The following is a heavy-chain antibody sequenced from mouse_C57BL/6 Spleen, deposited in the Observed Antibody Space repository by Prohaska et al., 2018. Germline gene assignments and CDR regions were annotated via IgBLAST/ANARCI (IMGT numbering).Heavy chain of an antibody. Sequence: EVQLVESGGGLVKPGWSLKLSCAASGFTFSDYVMHWVRRGAWKGLEWVAYISSGSSTIYYADTVKGRFTISRDNAKNTLCLQMTSLRSEDTAMYYCARDLLGLFAYWGQGTLVTVSA. D-gene: IGHD1-1*01. CDR3: ARDLLGLFAY. V-gene: IGHV5-17*01. CDR1: GFTFSDYV. J-gene: IGHJ3*01. CDR2: ISSGSSTI.